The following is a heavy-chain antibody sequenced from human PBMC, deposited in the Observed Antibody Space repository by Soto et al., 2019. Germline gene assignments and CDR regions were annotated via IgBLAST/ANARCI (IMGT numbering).Heavy chain of an antibody. CDR3: AHRVTLMSTWNFGAFDF. J-gene: IGHJ3*01. D-gene: IGHD1-1*01. V-gene: IGHV2-5*02. CDR1: GFSLNTYGVG. Sequence: QITLKESGPTLVKPTQTLPLTCSFSGFSLNTYGVGVGWARQPPGEALERRAFTDWDDDNRYNPSLKSIFSTTKDTSKNQTVLTMTHLGPVDPGTYFCAHRVTLMSTWNFGAFDFWGQGTLVTVPS. CDR2: TDWDDDN.